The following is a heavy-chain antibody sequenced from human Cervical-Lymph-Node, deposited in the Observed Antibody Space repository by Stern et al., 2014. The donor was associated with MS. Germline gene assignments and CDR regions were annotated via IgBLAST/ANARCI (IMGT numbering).Heavy chain of an antibody. J-gene: IGHJ6*02. Sequence: VQLGQSGAEVKKPGSSVKGSCKASGGTFSSYAINWGRQAPGQGLEGMGGAIPIFGTANYAQKFQGRVTITADESTSTAYMELSSLRSEDTAVYYCARGELKEGLVRGMDVWGQGTTVTVSS. D-gene: IGHD1-26*01. CDR1: GGTFSSYA. V-gene: IGHV1-69*01. CDR2: AIPIFGTA. CDR3: ARGELKEGLVRGMDV.